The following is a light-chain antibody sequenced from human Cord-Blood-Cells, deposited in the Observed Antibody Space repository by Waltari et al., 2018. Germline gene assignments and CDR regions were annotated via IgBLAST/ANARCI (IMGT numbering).Light chain of an antibody. CDR1: SSDVGGYNY. J-gene: IGLJ1*01. CDR2: DVS. V-gene: IGLV2-14*01. Sequence: QSALTQPASVSGSPGQSITISCTGTSSDVGGYNYVPWYQQHPGKAPKLMIYDVSTRPSGVSNRFSGSKSGNTASLTISGLQAEDEADYYCSSYTSSSTLYVFGTGTKVTVL. CDR3: SSYTSSSTLYV.